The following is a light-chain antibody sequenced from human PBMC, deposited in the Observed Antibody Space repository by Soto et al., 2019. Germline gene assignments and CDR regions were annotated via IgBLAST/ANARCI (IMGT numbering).Light chain of an antibody. J-gene: IGLJ1*01. CDR3: YSYAGSYTYV. Sequence: QSVLTQPRSVSGSPGQSVTISCTGSSSDIGGYDFVSWYQQHPGKAPKLMIYDVNKRPSGVPDRFSGSKSGNTASLTISGLQAEDEADYSCYSYAGSYTYVFGTGTKLTVL. V-gene: IGLV2-11*01. CDR1: SSDIGGYDF. CDR2: DVN.